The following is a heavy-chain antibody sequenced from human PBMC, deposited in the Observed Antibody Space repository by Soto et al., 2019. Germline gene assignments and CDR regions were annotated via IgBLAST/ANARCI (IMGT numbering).Heavy chain of an antibody. CDR2: ISGGGGNT. Sequence: PGGSLRLSCAASGFTFSSYAMSWVRQAPGKGLVWVSAISGGGGNTYSADSVKGRFTISRDNSKNTLYLQMNSLRAEDTAVYYCAKGATREYCSTISCYYAAYYMDVWGKGTTVTVSS. J-gene: IGHJ6*03. CDR3: AKGATREYCSTISCYYAAYYMDV. CDR1: GFTFSSYA. D-gene: IGHD2-2*01. V-gene: IGHV3-23*01.